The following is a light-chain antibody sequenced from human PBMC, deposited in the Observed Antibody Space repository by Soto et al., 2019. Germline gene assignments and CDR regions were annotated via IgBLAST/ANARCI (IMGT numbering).Light chain of an antibody. CDR3: SSYTTSSTYV. Sequence: QSALTQPASVSGSPGQSIAISCTGTSNDVGGYNYVSWYQQHPGKAPKLILCDVSNRPSGVSDRFSGSKSGNTASLTISGLQTEDEADYYCSSYTTSSTYVFGTGTKLTVL. J-gene: IGLJ1*01. CDR2: DVS. CDR1: SNDVGGYNY. V-gene: IGLV2-14*01.